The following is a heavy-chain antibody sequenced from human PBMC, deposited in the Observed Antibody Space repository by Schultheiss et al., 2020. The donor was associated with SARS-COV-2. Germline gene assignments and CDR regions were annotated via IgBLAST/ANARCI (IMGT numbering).Heavy chain of an antibody. Sequence: GGSLRLSCTASGFTFGDYAMSWVRQAPGKGLEWVSAISGDGGSTYYADSVKGRFTISRDNSKNTLYLQMNSLRAEDTAVYYCAASGSYSPIDYWGQGTLVTVSS. J-gene: IGHJ4*02. D-gene: IGHD1-26*01. CDR2: ISGDGGST. V-gene: IGHV3-23*01. CDR3: AASGSYSPIDY. CDR1: GFTFGDYA.